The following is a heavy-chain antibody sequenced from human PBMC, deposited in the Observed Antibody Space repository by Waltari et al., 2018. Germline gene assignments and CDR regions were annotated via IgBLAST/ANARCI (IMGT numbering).Heavy chain of an antibody. D-gene: IGHD6-13*01. CDR2: ISGSGGST. CDR1: GFTFSSYA. Sequence: EVQLLESGGGLVQPGGSLRLSCAASGFTFSSYAMSWVRQAPGKGLEWGSAISGSGGSTYYADSVNGRFTISRDNSKNTLYLQMNSLRAEDTAVYYCAKDQGMYSSSWINYFDYWGQGTLVTVSS. V-gene: IGHV3-23*01. CDR3: AKDQGMYSSSWINYFDY. J-gene: IGHJ4*02.